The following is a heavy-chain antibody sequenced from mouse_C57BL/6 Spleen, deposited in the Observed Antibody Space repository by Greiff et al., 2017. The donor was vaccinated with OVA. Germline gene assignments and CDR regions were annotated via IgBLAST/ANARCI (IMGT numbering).Heavy chain of an antibody. CDR3: ARSESPFDY. V-gene: IGHV1-82*01. CDR2: IYPGDGDT. J-gene: IGHJ2*01. D-gene: IGHD6-2*01. CDR1: GYAFSSSW. Sequence: QVQLQQSGPELVKPGASVKISCKASGYAFSSSWMNWVKQRPGTGLEWIGRIYPGDGDTNYNGKFKGKATLTADKSSSTAYMQLSSLTSEDSAVYFCARSESPFDYWGQGTTLTVSS.